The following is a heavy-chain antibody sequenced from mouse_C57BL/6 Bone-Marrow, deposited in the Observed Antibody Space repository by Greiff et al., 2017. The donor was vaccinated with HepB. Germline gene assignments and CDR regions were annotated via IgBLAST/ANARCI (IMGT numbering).Heavy chain of an antibody. V-gene: IGHV7-3*01. CDR3: ARYEGSSSFAY. CDR2: IRNKANGYTT. CDR1: GFTFTDYY. D-gene: IGHD1-1*01. J-gene: IGHJ3*01. Sequence: EVKLMESGGGLVQPGGSLSLSCAASGFTFTDYYMSWVRQPPGKALEWLGFIRNKANGYTTEYSASVKGRFTISRDNSQSILYLQMNALRAEDSATYYCARYEGSSSFAYWGQGTLVTVSA.